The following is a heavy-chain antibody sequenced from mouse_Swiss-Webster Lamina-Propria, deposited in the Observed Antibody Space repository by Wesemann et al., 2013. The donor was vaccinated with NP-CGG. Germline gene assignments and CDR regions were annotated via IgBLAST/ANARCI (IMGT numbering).Heavy chain of an antibody. Sequence: QVQLQQSGPELVRPGVSVKISCKGSGYTFTDYAMHWVKQSHAKSLEWIGVISTYYGNTNYNQKFKGKATMTVDKSSSTAYMELARLTSEDSAIYYCARGGYYAMDYWGQGTSVTVSS. D-gene: IGHD1-1*02. CDR2: ISTYYGNT. CDR3: ARGGYYAMDY. CDR1: GYTFTDYA. V-gene: IGHV1-67*01. J-gene: IGHJ4*01.